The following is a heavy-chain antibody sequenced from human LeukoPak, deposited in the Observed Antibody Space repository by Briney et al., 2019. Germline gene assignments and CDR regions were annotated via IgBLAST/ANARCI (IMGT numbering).Heavy chain of an antibody. CDR2: IYYSGRT. CDR3: ARGLVCSGGSCSGNFDY. Sequence: SETLSLTCSVSGGSISSYYWSWIRQPPGKGLEWIGYIYYSGRTSYNPSLKSRVTISVDTSKNQFSLRLSSVTAADTAVYYCARGLVCSGGSCSGNFDYWGRGTLVTVSS. D-gene: IGHD2-15*01. V-gene: IGHV4-59*01. CDR1: GGSISSYY. J-gene: IGHJ4*02.